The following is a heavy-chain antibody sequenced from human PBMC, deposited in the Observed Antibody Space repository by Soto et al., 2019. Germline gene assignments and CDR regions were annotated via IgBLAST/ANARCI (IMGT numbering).Heavy chain of an antibody. Sequence: SETLSLTCSVSGDSMRGYHFYWGWIRQAPGKGLEWIGSAYFSGGNTYYSPSLKSRVSISVDTSKNEFSLRLTSLTAADTAVYFCAYGSSSAWIDYWGQGTLVTVS. CDR1: GDSMRGYHFY. J-gene: IGHJ4*02. D-gene: IGHD6-25*01. CDR3: AYGSSSAWIDY. V-gene: IGHV4-39*01. CDR2: AYFSGGNT.